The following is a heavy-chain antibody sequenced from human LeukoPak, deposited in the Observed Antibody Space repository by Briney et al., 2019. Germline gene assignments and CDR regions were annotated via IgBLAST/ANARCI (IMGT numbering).Heavy chain of an antibody. CDR1: GYTFTGYY. V-gene: IGHV1-2*02. Sequence: ASVKVSCKASGYTFTGYYMHWVRQAPGQGLEWMGWINPNSGGTNYAQKFQGRVTMTRDTSISTAYMELSRLRSDDTAVYYCARGGSGSSITYYYYYYMDVWGKGTTVTVSS. J-gene: IGHJ6*03. CDR2: INPNSGGT. D-gene: IGHD3-10*01. CDR3: ARGGSGSSITYYYYYYMDV.